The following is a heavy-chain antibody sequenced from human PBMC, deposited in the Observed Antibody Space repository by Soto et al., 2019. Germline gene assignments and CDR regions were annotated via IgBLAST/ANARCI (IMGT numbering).Heavy chain of an antibody. V-gene: IGHV4-31*03. CDR2: IYYSGST. D-gene: IGHD5-18*01. J-gene: IGHJ4*02. Sequence: QVQLQESGPGLVKPSQTLSLTCTVSGGSISSGGYYWSWIRQHPGKGLEWIGYIYYSGSTYYNPSLTSRVTISADTSKNQFSLKLSSVTAADTAVYYCARWVSGYSYGFDYWGQGTLVTVSS. CDR1: GGSISSGGYY. CDR3: ARWVSGYSYGFDY.